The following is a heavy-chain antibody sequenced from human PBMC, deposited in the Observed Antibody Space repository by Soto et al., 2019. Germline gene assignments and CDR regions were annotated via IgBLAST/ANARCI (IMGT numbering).Heavy chain of an antibody. CDR1: GGSISSSSYY. CDR2: IYYSGST. CDR3: ARQLGGWTTQNPDY. J-gene: IGHJ4*02. D-gene: IGHD2-15*01. Sequence: QLQLQESGPGLVKPSETLSLTCTVSGGSISSSSYYWGWIRQPPGKGLEWIGSIYYSGSTYYNPSLKSRVTISVDTSKNQFSQKLSSVTAADTAVYYCARQLGGWTTQNPDYWGQGTLVTVSS. V-gene: IGHV4-39*01.